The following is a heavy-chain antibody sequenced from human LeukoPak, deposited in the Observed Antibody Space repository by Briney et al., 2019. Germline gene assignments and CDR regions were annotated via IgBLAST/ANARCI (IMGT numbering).Heavy chain of an antibody. CDR3: ARASIAVAETDY. J-gene: IGHJ4*02. D-gene: IGHD6-19*01. CDR2: IYPGDSDT. CDR1: GYRFTSYW. V-gene: IGHV5-51*01. Sequence: GESLKISCKGSGYRFTSYWIGWVRPMPGKGLEWMGIIYPGDSDTRYSPSFQGQVTISADKSISTAYLQWSSLKALDTAMYYCARASIAVAETDYWGQGTLVTVSS.